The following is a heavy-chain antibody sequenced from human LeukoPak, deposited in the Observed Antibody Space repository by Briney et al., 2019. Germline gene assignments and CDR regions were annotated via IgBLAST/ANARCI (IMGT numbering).Heavy chain of an antibody. J-gene: IGHJ4*02. CDR3: ARADSSSWYVDY. CDR2: IYHSGST. D-gene: IGHD6-13*01. Sequence: PSETLSLTCAVSGGSISRGGYSWSWIRQPPGKGLEWIGYIYHSGSTYYNPSLKSRVTISVDRSKNQFSLKLSSVTAADTAVYYCARADSSSWYVDYWGQGTLVTVSS. V-gene: IGHV4-30-2*01. CDR1: GGSISRGGYS.